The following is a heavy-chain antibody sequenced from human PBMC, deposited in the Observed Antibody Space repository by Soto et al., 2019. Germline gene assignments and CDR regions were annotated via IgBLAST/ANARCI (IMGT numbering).Heavy chain of an antibody. V-gene: IGHV4-61*02. J-gene: IGHJ4*02. CDR1: GGSVSSGSYY. CDR2: IYTSGST. D-gene: IGHD4-17*01. Sequence: PSETLSLTCTVSGGSVSSGSYYWSWIRQPAGKGLEWIGRIYTSGSTNYNPSLKSRVTMSVDTSKNQFSLKLSSVTAADTAVYYCARVRGRLGDFDYWGQGTLVTVSS. CDR3: ARVRGRLGDFDY.